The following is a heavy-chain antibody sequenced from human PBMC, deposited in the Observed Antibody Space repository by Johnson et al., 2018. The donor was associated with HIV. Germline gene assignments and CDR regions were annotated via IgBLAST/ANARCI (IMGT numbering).Heavy chain of an antibody. Sequence: QVQLVESGGGVVRPGGSLRLSCAASGFTFSRYAMHWVRQAPGKGLEWVAVISYDGSNKYYADSVKGPFTISRDNSKNTLDLQMNRLRAQDTAVYYCARDWEGYAFDIWGQGTMVTVSS. CDR3: ARDWEGYAFDI. CDR1: GFTFSRYA. CDR2: ISYDGSNK. V-gene: IGHV3-30-3*01. D-gene: IGHD1-26*01. J-gene: IGHJ3*02.